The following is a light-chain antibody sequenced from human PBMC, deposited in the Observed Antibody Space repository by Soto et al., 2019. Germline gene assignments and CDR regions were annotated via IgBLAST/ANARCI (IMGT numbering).Light chain of an antibody. Sequence: QSALTQPPSASGSPGQSVTISCTGTSSDVGGYNYVSWYQQHPGKAPQLMIYEVSKRPSGVPDRFSGSKSGNTASLTVSGLLAEDEADYYCSSYAGSNNLGVVFGGGTKVTVL. CDR2: EVS. CDR1: SSDVGGYNY. CDR3: SSYAGSNNLGVV. V-gene: IGLV2-8*01. J-gene: IGLJ2*01.